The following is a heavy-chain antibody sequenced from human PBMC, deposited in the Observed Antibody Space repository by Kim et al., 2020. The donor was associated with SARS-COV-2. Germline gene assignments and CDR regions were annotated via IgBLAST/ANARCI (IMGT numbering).Heavy chain of an antibody. D-gene: IGHD3-9*01. J-gene: IGHJ4*02. Sequence: ADYGKCRFSISRDNARNSLYLQMNSLRAEDTAVYYCAWFNYDILTGLDFWGQGTLVSVSS. CDR3: AWFNYDILTGLDF. V-gene: IGHV3-11*06.